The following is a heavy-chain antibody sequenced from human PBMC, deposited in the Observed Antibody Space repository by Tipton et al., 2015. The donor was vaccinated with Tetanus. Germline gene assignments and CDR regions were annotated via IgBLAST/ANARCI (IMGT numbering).Heavy chain of an antibody. CDR1: GASVSRSSHY. V-gene: IGHV4-61*01. CDR3: ARANNDFPKKGPFDS. J-gene: IGHJ4*02. D-gene: IGHD1-1*01. Sequence: TLSLTCTVSGASVSRSSHYWTWIRQPPGKELEWVGYVYYSGSTNYNPSLKSRVSISFGTSKNQFSLNLESVTAADTAFYYCARANNDFPKKGPFDSWGQGTLVIVSS. CDR2: VYYSGST.